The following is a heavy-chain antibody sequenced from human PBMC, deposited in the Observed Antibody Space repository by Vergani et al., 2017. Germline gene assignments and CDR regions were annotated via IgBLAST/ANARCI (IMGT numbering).Heavy chain of an antibody. CDR3: AKRQGQIVVVPAATDY. CDR2: ISSSGGST. CDR1: GFTFSSYA. V-gene: IGHV3-23*01. Sequence: EMQLLESGGGLVQPGGSLRLSCAASGFTFSSYAMSWVRQAPGKGLEWVSAISSSGGSTYYADSVKGRFTISRDNTKNTLYLRMNSMRAEDTALYYCAKRQGQIVVVPAATDYWGQGTLVTVSS. J-gene: IGHJ4*02. D-gene: IGHD2-2*01.